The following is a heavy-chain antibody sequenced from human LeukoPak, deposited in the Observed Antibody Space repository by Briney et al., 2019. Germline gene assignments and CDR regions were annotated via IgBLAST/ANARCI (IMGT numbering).Heavy chain of an antibody. CDR3: ARDTGITILYDNWFDS. CDR1: GGSISSYY. Sequence: SETLSLTCTVSGGSISSYYWSWIRQPAGKGLEWIGRIYTSGSTNYNPSLKSRVTMSVDTSKNQFSLKLSSVTAADTAVYYCARDTGITILYDNWFDSWGQGTLVTVSS. CDR2: IYTSGST. J-gene: IGHJ5*01. V-gene: IGHV4-4*07. D-gene: IGHD3-9*01.